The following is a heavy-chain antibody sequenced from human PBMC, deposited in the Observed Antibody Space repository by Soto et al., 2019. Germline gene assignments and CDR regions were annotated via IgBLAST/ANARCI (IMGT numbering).Heavy chain of an antibody. CDR2: IIHSEST. Sequence: SETLSLTCAVYGGSFSGYYWSWLRQPPGKGLEWIGEIIHSESTKYNPSLKSRVTISVDTSKNQFSLKLSSVTAADTAVYYCARQRPTDGRWEFANYYGMDVWGQGTPVTVSS. CDR1: GGSFSGYY. D-gene: IGHD1-26*01. CDR3: ARQRPTDGRWEFANYYGMDV. V-gene: IGHV4-34*12. J-gene: IGHJ6*02.